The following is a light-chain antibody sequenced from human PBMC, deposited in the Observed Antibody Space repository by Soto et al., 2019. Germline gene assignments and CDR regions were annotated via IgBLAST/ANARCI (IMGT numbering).Light chain of an antibody. J-gene: IGKJ5*01. CDR2: GAS. V-gene: IGKV3-20*01. Sequence: EIVLTQSPGTLSLSPGERATLSCRASQSVSSSYLAWYQQKPVQAPRLLIYGASSRATGIPDRFSGSGSGTDFTLTISRLEPEDFAVYYCQQYGSSRTFGQGTRLEIK. CDR3: QQYGSSRT. CDR1: QSVSSSY.